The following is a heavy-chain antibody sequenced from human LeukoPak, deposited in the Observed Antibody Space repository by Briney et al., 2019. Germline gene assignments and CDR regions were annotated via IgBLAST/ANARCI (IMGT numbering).Heavy chain of an antibody. Sequence: PGGSLRLSCAASGFTFSSYGMHWVRQAPGKGLEWVAVIWYDGSNKYYADSVKGRFTISRDNSKNTLYLQINSLRAEDTAVYYCARAGQGDSSSRAAYFDYWGQGPLVTVSS. J-gene: IGHJ4*02. CDR2: IWYDGSNK. D-gene: IGHD6-13*01. CDR1: GFTFSSYG. CDR3: ARAGQGDSSSRAAYFDY. V-gene: IGHV3-33*01.